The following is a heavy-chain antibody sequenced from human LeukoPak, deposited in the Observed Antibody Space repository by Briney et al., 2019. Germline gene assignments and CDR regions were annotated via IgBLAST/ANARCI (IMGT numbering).Heavy chain of an antibody. D-gene: IGHD6-19*01. J-gene: IGHJ4*02. Sequence: GGSLRLSCAASGFSFSSYGMHWVRQAPGKGLEWVAVIWYDGSNKYYAASVKGRFTISRDNSKNTLYLQMNSLRAEDTAVYYCARDSSGWYFDYWGQGTLVTVSS. CDR2: IWYDGSNK. CDR1: GFSFSSYG. CDR3: ARDSSGWYFDY. V-gene: IGHV3-33*01.